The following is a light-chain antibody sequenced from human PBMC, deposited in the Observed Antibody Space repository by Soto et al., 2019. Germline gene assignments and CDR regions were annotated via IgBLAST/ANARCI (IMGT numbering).Light chain of an antibody. CDR2: GAS. CDR1: QTVRTNY. V-gene: IGKV3-20*01. J-gene: IGKJ4*01. CDR3: QQYSDSPLT. Sequence: EIVLTQSPGTLSLSPGERATLSCRASQTVRTNYLAWFQHKPGQAPRLLIYGASSRATGIPDRFSGSGSGTEFTLTINRLEPDDFAVYFCQQYSDSPLTFGGGTKVEIK.